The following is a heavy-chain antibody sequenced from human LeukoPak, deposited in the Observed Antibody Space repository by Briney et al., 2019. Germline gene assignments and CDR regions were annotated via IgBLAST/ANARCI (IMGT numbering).Heavy chain of an antibody. Sequence: PGGSLRLSCAASGFTFSDYYMSWIRQAPGKGLEWVSYISSSGSTIYYADSAKGRFTISRDNAKNSLYLQMNSLRAEDTAVYYCARGSYYYDSSGYYMDVWGKGTTVTVSS. CDR2: ISSSGSTI. CDR3: ARGSYYYDSSGYYMDV. J-gene: IGHJ6*03. D-gene: IGHD3-22*01. CDR1: GFTFSDYY. V-gene: IGHV3-11*04.